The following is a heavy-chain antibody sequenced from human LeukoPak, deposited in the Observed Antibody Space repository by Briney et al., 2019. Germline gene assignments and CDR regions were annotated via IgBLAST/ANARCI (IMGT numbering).Heavy chain of an antibody. CDR3: AKANHYYDSSGYRYYYYYMDV. D-gene: IGHD3-22*01. V-gene: IGHV3-74*01. Sequence: GGSLRLSCAASGFTFSNYWMHWVRQAPGKGLVWVSRINSDGINTSYADSVKGRFTISRDNAKNTLNLQMNSLRAEDTAVYYCAKANHYYDSSGYRYYYYYMDVWGKGTTVTVSS. J-gene: IGHJ6*03. CDR1: GFTFSNYW. CDR2: INSDGINT.